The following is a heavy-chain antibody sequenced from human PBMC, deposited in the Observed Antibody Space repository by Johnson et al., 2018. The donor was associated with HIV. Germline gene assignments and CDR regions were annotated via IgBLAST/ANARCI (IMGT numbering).Heavy chain of an antibody. CDR3: VRRQYISTWQDAFDV. V-gene: IGHV3-64*07. J-gene: IGHJ3*01. CDR2: ISSNSDST. CDR1: GFSFSSYL. D-gene: IGHD6-13*01. Sequence: VQLVESGGGLVQPGGCLRLSCAASGFSFSSYLMDWVRQAPGKGLAYVAGISSNSDSTYYADSVQGRFTISRDNSKNTLYLQLGSLRDDDTAVYYCVRRQYISTWQDAFDVWGQGTMVTVSS.